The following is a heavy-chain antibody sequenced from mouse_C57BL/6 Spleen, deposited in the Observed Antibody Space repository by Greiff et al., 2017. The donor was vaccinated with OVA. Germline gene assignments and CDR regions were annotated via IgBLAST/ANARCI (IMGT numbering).Heavy chain of an antibody. V-gene: IGHV1-39*01. Sequence: EVKLQESGPELVKPGASVKISCKASGYSFTDYNMNWVKQSNGKSLEWIGVINPNYGTTSYNQKFKGKATLTVDQSSSTAYMQLNSLTAEDSVFYCRARCRTVGDAMDYWGQGTSVTVSS. CDR2: INPNYGTT. J-gene: IGHJ4*01. D-gene: IGHD3-3*01. CDR3: ARCRTVGDAMDY. CDR1: GYSFTDYN.